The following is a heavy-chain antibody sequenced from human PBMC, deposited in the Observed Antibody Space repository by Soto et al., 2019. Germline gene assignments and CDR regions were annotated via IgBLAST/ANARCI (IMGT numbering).Heavy chain of an antibody. J-gene: IGHJ5*02. CDR2: IFYTGTA. Sequence: NPSETLSLTCTVSGGSINTGGYYWGWIRHLPGEGLEWIGHIFYTGTAYYNPSLRSRVTVSIDTSANQFSLHMYSVTAADTAMYYCARRLDDNPETFFNWFDPWGQGILVTVSS. D-gene: IGHD3-22*01. CDR1: GGSINTGGYY. CDR3: ARRLDDNPETFFNWFDP. V-gene: IGHV4-31*03.